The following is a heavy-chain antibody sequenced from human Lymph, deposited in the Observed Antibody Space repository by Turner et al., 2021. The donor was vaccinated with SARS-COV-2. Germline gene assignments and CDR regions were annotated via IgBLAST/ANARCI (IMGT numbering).Heavy chain of an antibody. D-gene: IGHD5-18*01. CDR1: GITVSRNY. Sequence: EVQLVGSGGGLVQPGGSLRLSCAAPGITVSRNYMSWVRRAAGKGLEWVSVIYSGGSSYYADSVKGRFTISRHNSKNTLYLQMNSLRAEDTAVYYCARDLDTAGGMDVWGQGTTVTVSS. CDR2: IYSGGSS. J-gene: IGHJ6*02. V-gene: IGHV3-53*04. CDR3: ARDLDTAGGMDV.